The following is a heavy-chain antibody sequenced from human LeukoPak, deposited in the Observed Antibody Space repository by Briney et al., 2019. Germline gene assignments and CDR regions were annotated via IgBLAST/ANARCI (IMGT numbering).Heavy chain of an antibody. J-gene: IGHJ4*02. CDR2: IKQDGSGK. D-gene: IGHD3-3*01. CDR1: GFTFSSYW. Sequence: GSLRLSCAASGFTFSSYWMSWVRQAPGKGLEWVANIKQDGSGKYYVDSVKGRFTISRDNAKNSLYLQMNSLRAEDTAVYYCARSPFGAYFDYWGQGTQLTVSS. V-gene: IGHV3-7*01. CDR3: ARSPFGAYFDY.